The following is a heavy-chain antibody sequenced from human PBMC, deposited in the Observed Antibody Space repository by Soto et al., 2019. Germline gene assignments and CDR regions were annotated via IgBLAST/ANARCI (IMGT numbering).Heavy chain of an antibody. CDR3: AKDPGYCNSPTCLLDH. J-gene: IGHJ5*02. D-gene: IGHD2-2*01. CDR1: GFTFSGYA. V-gene: IGHV3-23*01. Sequence: GGSLRLSCAASGFTFSGYAIRWVRQAPGKGLEWVSPMIGGGSTPNCGDSVKGRFTVSRDNSKKTLYVERSSLRADDAAVYDCAKDPGYCNSPTCLLDHWGQGALVTVSS. CDR2: MIGGGSTP.